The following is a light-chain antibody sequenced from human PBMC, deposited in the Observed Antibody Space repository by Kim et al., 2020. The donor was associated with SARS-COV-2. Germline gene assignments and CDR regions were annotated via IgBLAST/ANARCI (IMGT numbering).Light chain of an antibody. CDR1: NTNMADPV. CDR2: TTD. CDR3: SAWDSSLNAWV. V-gene: IGLV10-54*01. J-gene: IGLJ3*02. Sequence: QTATLTCPGNNTNMADPVASWLQQHQGRPPTLLSYTTDRRPSAISQRFSASRSGNTASLTITGLQPEDEADYYCSAWDSSLNAWVFGGGTQLTVL.